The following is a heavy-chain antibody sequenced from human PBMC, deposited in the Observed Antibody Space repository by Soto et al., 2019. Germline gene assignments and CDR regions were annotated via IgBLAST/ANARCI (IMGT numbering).Heavy chain of an antibody. CDR2: IYYSGST. J-gene: IGHJ4*02. CDR3: ARGDRAVAGTIFDY. V-gene: IGHV4-61*01. CDR1: GGSVSSGSYY. Sequence: SETLSLTCTVSGGSVSSGSYYWSWIRQPPGKGLEWIGYIYYSGSTNYNPSLKSRVTISVDTSKNQFSLKLSSVTAADTAVYYCARGDRAVAGTIFDYWGQGTLVTVSS. D-gene: IGHD6-19*01.